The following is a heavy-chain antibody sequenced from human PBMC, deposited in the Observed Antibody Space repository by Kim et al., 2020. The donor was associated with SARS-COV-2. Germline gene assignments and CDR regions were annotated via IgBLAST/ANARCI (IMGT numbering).Heavy chain of an antibody. CDR1: GGSISSSSYY. CDR3: ASKPRGYYGSGSNFDY. CDR2: IYYSGST. Sequence: SETLSLTCTVSGGSISSSSYYWGWIRQPPGKGLEWIGSIYYSGSTYYNPSLKSRVTISVDTSKNQFSLKLSSVTAADTAVYYCASKPRGYYGSGSNFDYWGQGTLVTVSS. V-gene: IGHV4-39*01. D-gene: IGHD3-10*01. J-gene: IGHJ4*02.